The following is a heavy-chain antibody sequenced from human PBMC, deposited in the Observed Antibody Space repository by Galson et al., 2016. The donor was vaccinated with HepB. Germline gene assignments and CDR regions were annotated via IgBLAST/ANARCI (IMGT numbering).Heavy chain of an antibody. D-gene: IGHD3-16*01. CDR1: GFNFDSYD. J-gene: IGHJ5*02. Sequence: SLRLSCAASGFNFDSYDMHWVRQVTGGGLEWVSSMGTAGETFYSDSAVGRFIISRDNAKDSLYPQMDNLTEGDTAVYYCGRDRGSLGGLWFDPRGQGTLVIVSS. V-gene: IGHV3-13*01. CDR2: MGTAGET. CDR3: GRDRGSLGGLWFDP.